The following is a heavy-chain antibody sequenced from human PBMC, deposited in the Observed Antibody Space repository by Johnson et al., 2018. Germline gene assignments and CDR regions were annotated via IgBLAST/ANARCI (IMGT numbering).Heavy chain of an antibody. CDR3: AKDRALVITMTPGLYFQH. J-gene: IGHJ1*01. V-gene: IGHV3-23*04. CDR2: ISGSGGST. D-gene: IGHD3-22*01. CDR1: GFTFSSYA. Sequence: VQLVESGGGLVQPGGSLRLSCAASGFTFSSYAMSWVRQAPGKGLEWVSAISGSGGSTYYAASVKGRFTISRDNSKNTLYLQMNSLRAEDTAVYYGAKDRALVITMTPGLYFQHWGQGTLVTVSS.